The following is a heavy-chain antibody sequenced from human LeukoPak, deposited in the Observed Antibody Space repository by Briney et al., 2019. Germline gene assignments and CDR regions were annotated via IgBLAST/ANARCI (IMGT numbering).Heavy chain of an antibody. CDR2: NSHNGNKE. Sequence: GGSLRLSCAACGFTFNNYSMHWVRQAPGRGLEWVGINSHNGNKEYYPESVKGRFTISRDNSINALYLQLNSLRPEDSAIYYCARDQLYCGGGTCSLGYSMDVWGKGSPVTVYS. J-gene: IGHJ6*03. CDR1: GFTFNNYS. D-gene: IGHD2-15*01. CDR3: ARDQLYCGGGTCSLGYSMDV. V-gene: IGHV3-30*01.